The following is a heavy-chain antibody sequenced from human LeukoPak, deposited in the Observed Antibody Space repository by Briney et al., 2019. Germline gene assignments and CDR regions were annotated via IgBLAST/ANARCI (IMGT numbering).Heavy chain of an antibody. V-gene: IGHV3-30*03. CDR1: GFTFSSYG. CDR2: ISYDGSNK. Sequence: GGSLRLSCAASGFTFSSYGMHWVRQAPGKGLEWVAVISYDGSNKYYADSVKGRFTISRDNSKNTLYLQMNSLRAEDTAVYYCARDGEANGPDFDSWGQGTLVTVSS. J-gene: IGHJ4*02. CDR3: ARDGEANGPDFDS. D-gene: IGHD3-10*01.